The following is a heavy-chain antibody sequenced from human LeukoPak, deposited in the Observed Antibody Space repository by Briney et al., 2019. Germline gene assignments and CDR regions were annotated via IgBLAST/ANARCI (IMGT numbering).Heavy chain of an antibody. V-gene: IGHV4-31*03. CDR2: IYYSGST. D-gene: IGHD2-2*03. J-gene: IGHJ5*02. CDR3: ASGYCSSTSCYADWFDP. CDR1: GGSISSGGYY. Sequence: SQTLSLTCTVSGGSISSGGYYWSWIRQHPGKGLEWIGYIYYSGSTYCNPSLKSRVTISVDTSKNQFSLKLSSVTAADTAVYYCASGYCSSTSCYADWFDPWGQGTLVTVSS.